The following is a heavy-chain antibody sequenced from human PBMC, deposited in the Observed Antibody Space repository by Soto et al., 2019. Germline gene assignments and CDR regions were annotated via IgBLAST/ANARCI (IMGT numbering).Heavy chain of an antibody. D-gene: IGHD4-17*01. J-gene: IGHJ6*03. CDR3: ARRKPVTTGHYYYYIDV. CDR1: EFSFSAYG. CDR2: ISYDGNDK. Sequence: QVQLVESGGGVVRPGRSLRLSCVASEFSFSAYGMHWVRLAPGKGLQWVAVISYDGNDKYYADSVKGRFTISRDDSKNTLYLQMNSLRREDTAIYYCARRKPVTTGHYYYYIDVWGKGTTVTFSS. V-gene: IGHV3-30*03.